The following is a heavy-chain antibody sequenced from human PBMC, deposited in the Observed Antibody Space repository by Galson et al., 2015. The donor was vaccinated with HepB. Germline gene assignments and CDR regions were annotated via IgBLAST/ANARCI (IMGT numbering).Heavy chain of an antibody. J-gene: IGHJ4*02. Sequence: SLRLSCAASGFTFNSYAMHWVRQAPGKGLEWVAVVSFDGSNKQYADSVKGRFTISRDNSKYMLYLQMNSLRAEDTAVYYCARDELTIVTAIEIDFWGQGTLVTVSS. CDR3: ARDELTIVTAIEIDF. V-gene: IGHV3-30-3*01. CDR2: VSFDGSNK. D-gene: IGHD5-12*01. CDR1: GFTFNSYA.